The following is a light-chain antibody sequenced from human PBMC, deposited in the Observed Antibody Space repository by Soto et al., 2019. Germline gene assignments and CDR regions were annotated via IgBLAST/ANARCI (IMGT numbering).Light chain of an antibody. V-gene: IGKV3-15*01. J-gene: IGKJ1*01. Sequence: EIVMTQSPATLSVSPGERATLSCRASQSVSSNLAWYQQKPGQAPRLLIYGASTRATGIPARFSGSGSGTEFTLIIGSLQSEDFAVYYCQQYNNWPPWTFGQGTKVDIK. CDR1: QSVSSN. CDR2: GAS. CDR3: QQYNNWPPWT.